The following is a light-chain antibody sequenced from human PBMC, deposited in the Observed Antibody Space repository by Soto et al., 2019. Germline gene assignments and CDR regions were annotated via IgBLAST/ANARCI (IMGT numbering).Light chain of an antibody. CDR3: QQYGSSPMT. CDR1: QNLGTLY. CDR2: GAF. V-gene: IGKV3-20*01. Sequence: EIVLTQSPGTLSLSPGERGTLSCRASQNLGTLYLASFQQKSGQAPTLLIFGAFNSATGIPARFSSSGSGTDFTLTISRLEPEDFAVYYCQQYGSSPMTFGQGTKVDI. J-gene: IGKJ1*01.